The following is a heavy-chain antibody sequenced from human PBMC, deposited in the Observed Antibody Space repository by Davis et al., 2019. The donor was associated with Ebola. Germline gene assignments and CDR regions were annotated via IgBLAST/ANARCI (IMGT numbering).Heavy chain of an antibody. D-gene: IGHD3-3*01. CDR2: FGTVGDT. CDR1: GFIFRNYV. V-gene: IGHV3-23*01. J-gene: IGHJ6*04. Sequence: GESLKISCETSGFIFRNYVMSWVRQAPGKGLEWVSTFGTVGDTYYADSVKGRFTISRDNSKKTMYLQMNSLRGEDTAVYYCARSGLSFGVVKYHYGMDVWGKGTTVTVSS. CDR3: ARSGLSFGVVKYHYGMDV.